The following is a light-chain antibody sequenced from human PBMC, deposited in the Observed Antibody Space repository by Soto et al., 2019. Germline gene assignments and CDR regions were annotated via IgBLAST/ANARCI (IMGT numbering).Light chain of an antibody. V-gene: IGKV1-9*01. CDR2: AAS. J-gene: IGKJ2*01. Sequence: DIQLTQSPSFLSASVGDRVTITCRASQGISSYLAWYQQKPGKAPKRLIYAASTLQSGVPSRFSGSGSGTEFTLTISSLQPEDFATYYCQQLNSVFGQGTKLEIK. CDR1: QGISSY. CDR3: QQLNSV.